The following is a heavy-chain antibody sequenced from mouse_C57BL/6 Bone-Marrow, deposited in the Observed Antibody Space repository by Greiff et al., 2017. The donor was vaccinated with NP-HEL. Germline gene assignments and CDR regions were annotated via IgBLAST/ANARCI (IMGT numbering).Heavy chain of an antibody. CDR1: GYTFTSYW. CDR2: IDPSDSYT. CDR3: AREDPRYGSSPDWYFDV. J-gene: IGHJ1*03. D-gene: IGHD1-1*01. V-gene: IGHV1-69*01. Sequence: QVQLQQPGAELVMPGASVKLSCKASGYTFTSYWMHWVKQRPGQGLEWIGEIDPSDSYTNYNQKFKGKSTLTVDKSSSTAYMQLSSLTSEDSAVYYCAREDPRYGSSPDWYFDVWGTGTTVTVSS.